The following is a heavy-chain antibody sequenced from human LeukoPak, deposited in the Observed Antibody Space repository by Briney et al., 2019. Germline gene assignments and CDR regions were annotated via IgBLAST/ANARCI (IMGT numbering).Heavy chain of an antibody. CDR2: IYYSGST. CDR1: GGPISSGGYY. CDR3: ARGFAYGSGSQLNWFDP. Sequence: PSETLSLTCTVSGGPISSGGYYWSWIRQHPGKGLEYIGHIYYSGSTYYNPSLKSRVAISVDTSKNQFSLKVTSVTAADTAVYYCARGFAYGSGSQLNWFDPWGQGTLVTVSS. D-gene: IGHD3-10*01. J-gene: IGHJ5*02. V-gene: IGHV4-31*03.